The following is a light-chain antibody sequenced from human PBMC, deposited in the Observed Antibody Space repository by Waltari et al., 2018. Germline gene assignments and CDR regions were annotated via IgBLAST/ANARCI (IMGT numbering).Light chain of an antibody. Sequence: EIVMTQSPATLSVSLGERATLSCRASQSVTNNLAWYQHKPGQAPRLLIYGASTRAPGIPARFSVSGFWTEFTLTFSSLQSGDFVVYYCQQYHNWPGSFGQGTKLDIK. J-gene: IGKJ2*03. CDR3: QQYHNWPGS. CDR1: QSVTNN. V-gene: IGKV3-15*01. CDR2: GAS.